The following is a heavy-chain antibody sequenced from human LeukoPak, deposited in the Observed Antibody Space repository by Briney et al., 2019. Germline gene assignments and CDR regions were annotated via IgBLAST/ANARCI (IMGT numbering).Heavy chain of an antibody. D-gene: IGHD3-3*01. CDR1: GFTFSSYA. J-gene: IGHJ4*02. CDR2: ISGSGGSL. V-gene: IGHV3-23*01. Sequence: GGSLRLSCAASGFTFSSYAMNWVRQAPGKGPEWVSVISGSGGSLYYSDSVRGRFTISRDNSKNTLYLQMNSLRAEDTAVYYCAKDAPFGVVIPPDYWGQGTLVTVSS. CDR3: AKDAPFGVVIPPDY.